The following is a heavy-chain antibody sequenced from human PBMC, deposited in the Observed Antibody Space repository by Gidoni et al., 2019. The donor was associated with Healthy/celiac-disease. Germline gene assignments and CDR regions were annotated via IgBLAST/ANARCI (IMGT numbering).Heavy chain of an antibody. CDR1: GYSFTSYW. V-gene: IGHV5-51*01. CDR2: IYPGDSDT. J-gene: IGHJ3*02. Sequence: EVKLVQSGAEVKKPGESLKISCKGSGYSFTSYWIGWVRQMPGKGLEWMGIIYPGDSDTRYSPSFQGQVTISVDKSISTAYLQWRSLKASDTALYYCARHYSDGSSYSGAFDIWGQGTMVTVSS. D-gene: IGHD3-22*01. CDR3: ARHYSDGSSYSGAFDI.